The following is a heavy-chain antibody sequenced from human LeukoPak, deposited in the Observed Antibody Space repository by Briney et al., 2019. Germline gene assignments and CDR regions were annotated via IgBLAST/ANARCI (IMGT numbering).Heavy chain of an antibody. V-gene: IGHV3-23*01. Sequence: GGSLRLSCAASGFTITSYSMNWVRQAPGKGLEWVSTISGGGGSTYYADSVKGRFTISRDNSKNTLYLQVNSLRAEDTAVHYCAKGGKWDVTPFDYWGQGTLVTVSS. CDR2: ISGGGGST. CDR3: AKGGKWDVTPFDY. D-gene: IGHD1-26*01. CDR1: GFTITSYS. J-gene: IGHJ4*02.